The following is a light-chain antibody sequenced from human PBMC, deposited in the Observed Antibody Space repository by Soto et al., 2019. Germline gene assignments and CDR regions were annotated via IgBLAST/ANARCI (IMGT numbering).Light chain of an antibody. V-gene: IGLV2-11*01. CDR1: SSDVGDYNY. J-gene: IGLJ2*01. Sequence: QSALTQPRSVSGSPRQSVTISCTGTSSDVGDYNYVSWYQQYPGKAPKLILYDVNKRPSGFPDRFSGSKSANTASLTISELQTEDEADYYCCPHAGTYILVLGGGTKLTVL. CDR2: DVN. CDR3: CPHAGTYILV.